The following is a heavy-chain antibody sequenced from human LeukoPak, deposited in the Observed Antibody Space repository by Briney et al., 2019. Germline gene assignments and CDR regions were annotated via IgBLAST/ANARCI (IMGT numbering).Heavy chain of an antibody. Sequence: GALRLSFAASGFTLSGYWMNWVRQAPGKGLEWVANINLGGSAKLYVDSVKGRFTISRDNAKNSLDLQMNSLKVEDTAVYYCAAWGKYNYWGQGTLVTVSS. V-gene: IGHV3-7*01. CDR2: INLGGSAK. J-gene: IGHJ4*02. CDR3: AAWGKYNY. D-gene: IGHD7-27*01. CDR1: GFTLSGYW.